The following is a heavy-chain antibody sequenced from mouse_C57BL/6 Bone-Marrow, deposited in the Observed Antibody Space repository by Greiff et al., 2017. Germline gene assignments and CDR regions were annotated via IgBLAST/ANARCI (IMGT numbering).Heavy chain of an antibody. V-gene: IGHV1-50*01. Sequence: VQLQQPGAELVKPGASVKLSCKASGYTFTSYWMQWVKQRPGQGLEWIGEIDPSDSYTKYNQKFKGKATLTVNTSSSTAYMQLSILPSEDSAVYYCARGTTVVTVWYFDVWGTGTTVTVSS. CDR3: ARGTTVVTVWYFDV. D-gene: IGHD1-1*01. J-gene: IGHJ1*03. CDR2: IDPSDSYT. CDR1: GYTFTSYW.